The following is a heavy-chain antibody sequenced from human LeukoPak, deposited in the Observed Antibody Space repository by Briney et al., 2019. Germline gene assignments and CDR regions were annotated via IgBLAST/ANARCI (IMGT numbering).Heavy chain of an antibody. Sequence: PGGSLRLSCAASGFTFSSYGMHWVRQAPGKGLEWVAVIWYDGSNKYYADSVKGRFTTSRDNSKNTLYLQMNSLRAEDTAVYYCARDPGYGETLDDYYYGMDVWGQGTTVTVSS. CDR3: ARDPGYGETLDDYYYGMDV. CDR1: GFTFSSYG. CDR2: IWYDGSNK. D-gene: IGHD4-17*01. V-gene: IGHV3-33*01. J-gene: IGHJ6*02.